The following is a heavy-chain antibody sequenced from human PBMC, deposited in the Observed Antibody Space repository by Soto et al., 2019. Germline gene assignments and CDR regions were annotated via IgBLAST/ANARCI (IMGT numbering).Heavy chain of an antibody. D-gene: IGHD2-8*02. J-gene: IGHJ6*02. V-gene: IGHV3-11*06. CDR1: GFTFSDYY. CDR2: ISSRGNYT. CDR3: ARDGGVIIAAGTGGGYGMDV. Sequence: HVQMVESGGDLVKPGGSLRLSCAVSGFTFSDYYMSWIRQAPEKGLEWVAYISSRGNYTNYADSVRGRYTISRDNVKNSLFLQMNSLRDEDTAVNYCARDGGVIIAAGTGGGYGMDVWGHGTTVIVSS.